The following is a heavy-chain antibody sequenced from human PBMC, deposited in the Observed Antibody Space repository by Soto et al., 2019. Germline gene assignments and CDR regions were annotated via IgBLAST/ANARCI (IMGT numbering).Heavy chain of an antibody. CDR2: ISASGVNT. Sequence: EVQLLESGGGLVQPGGSLRLSCAASGFTFSSYGMNWVRQAPGQGLEWVSAISASGVNTYYADSVKGRFSISRDNSKNTLYLQMSSLRVEDTALYYCAKESETYRPFDYWGQGTLVTVSS. J-gene: IGHJ4*02. CDR3: AKESETYRPFDY. V-gene: IGHV3-23*01. CDR1: GFTFSSYG. D-gene: IGHD3-3*01.